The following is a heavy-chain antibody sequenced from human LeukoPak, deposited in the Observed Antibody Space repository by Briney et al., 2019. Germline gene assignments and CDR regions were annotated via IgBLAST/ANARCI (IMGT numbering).Heavy chain of an antibody. V-gene: IGHV1-8*01. D-gene: IGHD5-18*01. CDR3: ARGLARASMVTRGGVRFDY. CDR1: GYTFTSYD. Sequence: ASVKVSCKASGYTFTSYDINWVRQATGQGLEWMGWMNPNSGNTGYAQKFQGRVTMTRNTSISTAYMELSSLRSEDTAVYYCARGLARASMVTRGGVRFDYWGQGTLVTVSS. CDR2: MNPNSGNT. J-gene: IGHJ4*02.